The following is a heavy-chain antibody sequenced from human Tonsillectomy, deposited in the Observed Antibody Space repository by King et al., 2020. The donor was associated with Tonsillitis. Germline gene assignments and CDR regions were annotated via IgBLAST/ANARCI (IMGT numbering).Heavy chain of an antibody. D-gene: IGHD3-16*01. CDR3: ASAYYDYVWGSYYFGY. Sequence: QLQESGPGLVKPSETLSLTCTVSGGSISSSSYYWGWIRQPPGKGLEWIGSIYYSGSTYYNPSLNSRVTISVDTSKNQFSLKLSSVTAADTAVYYCASAYYDYVWGSYYFGYWGQGTLVTVSS. CDR1: GGSISSSSYY. V-gene: IGHV4-39*07. J-gene: IGHJ4*02. CDR2: IYYSGST.